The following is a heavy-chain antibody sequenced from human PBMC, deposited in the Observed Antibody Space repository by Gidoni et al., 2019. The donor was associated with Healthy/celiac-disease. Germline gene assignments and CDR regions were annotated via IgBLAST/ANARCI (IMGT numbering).Heavy chain of an antibody. CDR1: GFTFTSSA. D-gene: IGHD6-6*01. CDR2: TFVGSVNT. J-gene: IGHJ6*02. V-gene: IGHV1-58*01. Sequence: QMQLVQSGPEVKKPGTSVTVSCKASGFTFTSSAVQWVRQARGQRLEWIGWTFVGSVNTNYAQKFQERVTITRDMSTSTAYMELSSLRSEDTAVYYCAAMQQLVVYYYYGMDVWGQGTTVTVSS. CDR3: AAMQQLVVYYYYGMDV.